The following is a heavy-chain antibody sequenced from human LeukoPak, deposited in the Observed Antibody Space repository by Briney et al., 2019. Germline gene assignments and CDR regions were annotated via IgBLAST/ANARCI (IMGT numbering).Heavy chain of an antibody. D-gene: IGHD4-23*01. CDR2: IRQDVSEK. CDR3: ATGRKVGTWDPRFNY. Sequence: GGSLRLSCSASGFTFSDYCTWWDRQAPGEGLGWVGNIRQDVSEKNYVDSVKGGLTISRDNAKFSLYLQMNSLRTEVTANYYCATGRKVGTWDPRFNYWGQGTLVTVSS. J-gene: IGHJ4*02. CDR1: GFTFSDYC. V-gene: IGHV3-7*01.